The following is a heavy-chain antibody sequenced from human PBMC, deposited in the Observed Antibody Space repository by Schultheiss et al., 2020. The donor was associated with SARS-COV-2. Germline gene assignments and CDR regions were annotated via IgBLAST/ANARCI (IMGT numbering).Heavy chain of an antibody. CDR3: ARAKGVYWYFDL. D-gene: IGHD3-16*01. J-gene: IGHJ2*01. V-gene: IGHV4-59*01. Sequence: SETLSLTCTVSGGSISSYYWSWIRQPPGKGLEWIGYIYYSGSTYYNPSLRSRVTISVDMSKNQVSLELSSVTAADTAVYYCARAKGVYWYFDLWGRGTLVTVSS. CDR2: IYYSGST. CDR1: GGSISSYY.